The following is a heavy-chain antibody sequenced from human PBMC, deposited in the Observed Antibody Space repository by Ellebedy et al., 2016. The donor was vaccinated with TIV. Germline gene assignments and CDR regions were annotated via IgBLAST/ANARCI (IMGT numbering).Heavy chain of an antibody. CDR2: ISPPGGTT. CDR3: ARDMSGAYYFDY. J-gene: IGHJ4*02. Sequence: AASVKVSCKASGYTFTSHRIHWVRQAPGHGLEWLGMISPPGGTTTYAQRLQGRVTITRDTSTSTVFMELRSLRSEDSAIYYCARDMSGAYYFDYWGQGTLVTVSS. V-gene: IGHV1-46*04. CDR1: GYTFTSHR. D-gene: IGHD3-10*02.